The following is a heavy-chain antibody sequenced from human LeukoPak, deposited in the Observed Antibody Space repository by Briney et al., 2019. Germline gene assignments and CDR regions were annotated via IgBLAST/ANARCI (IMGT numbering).Heavy chain of an antibody. CDR1: GFTFSSYA. D-gene: IGHD3-3*01. J-gene: IGHJ5*02. CDR2: ISGSGGST. Sequence: GGSLRLSCAASGFTFSSYAMSWVRQAPGKGLEWVSAISGSGGSTYYADSVKGRFTISRDNSKNTLYLQMNSLRAEDTAVYYCAKAGRITIFGVVPDDWFDPWGQGTLVTVSS. CDR3: AKAGRITIFGVVPDDWFDP. V-gene: IGHV3-23*01.